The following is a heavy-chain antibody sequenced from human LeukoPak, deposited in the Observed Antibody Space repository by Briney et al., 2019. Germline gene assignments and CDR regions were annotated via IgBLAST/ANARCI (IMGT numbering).Heavy chain of an antibody. CDR2: IYYSGST. CDR3: ARGFYGGTFDY. D-gene: IGHD4-23*01. Sequence: PSETLSLTCTVSGGSISSYYWSWIRQPPGKGLEWIGYIYYSGSTNYNPSLKSRVTISVDTSKSQFSLKLSSVTAADTAVYYCARGFYGGTFDYWGQGTLVTVSS. CDR1: GGSISSYY. V-gene: IGHV4-59*01. J-gene: IGHJ4*02.